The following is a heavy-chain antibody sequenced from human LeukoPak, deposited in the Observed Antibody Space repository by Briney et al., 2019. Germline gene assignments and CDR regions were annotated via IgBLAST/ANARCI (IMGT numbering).Heavy chain of an antibody. D-gene: IGHD1-26*01. J-gene: IGHJ6*03. CDR1: GYSISTNYY. Sequence: PSETLSLTXTVSGYSISTNYYWAWIRQSPGTGLEWIDSVYHNGETYYNPSLKSRVIISVDTSKNEFSLRLTSVTAADTAVFYCVTPRSWELSDMAVWGKGTTVIVSS. CDR3: VTPRSWELSDMAV. CDR2: VYHNGET. V-gene: IGHV4-38-2*02.